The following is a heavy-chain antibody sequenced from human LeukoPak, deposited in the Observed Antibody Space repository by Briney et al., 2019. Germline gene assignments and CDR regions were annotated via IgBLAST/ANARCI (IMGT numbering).Heavy chain of an antibody. V-gene: IGHV1-2*02. J-gene: IGHJ6*02. CDR2: INPNSGGT. D-gene: IGHD2-2*01. CDR3: ARDHLVVPGGYEDHYYGMDV. Sequence: GASVKVSCKASGYTFTAYYMHWVRQAPGQGLEWMGWINPNSGGTNYAQKFHGRVTMTRDTSISTANMELSRLRSDDTAVYYCARDHLVVPGGYEDHYYGMDVWGQGTTVTVSS. CDR1: GYTFTAYY.